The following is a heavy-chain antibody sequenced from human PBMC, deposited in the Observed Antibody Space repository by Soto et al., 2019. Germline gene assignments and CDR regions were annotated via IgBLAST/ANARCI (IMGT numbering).Heavy chain of an antibody. J-gene: IGHJ6*02. CDR3: ATGRISRGLDV. Sequence: SETLSLTCSVSGGTISSYYWSWIRQPPGKGLEWIGYIYSRGTTSYNPSLKSRATILVDTSKNQFSLGLTSVTATDTAVYYCATGRISRGLDVWGQGTTVTVSS. V-gene: IGHV4-59*12. CDR2: IYSRGTT. CDR1: GGTISSYY.